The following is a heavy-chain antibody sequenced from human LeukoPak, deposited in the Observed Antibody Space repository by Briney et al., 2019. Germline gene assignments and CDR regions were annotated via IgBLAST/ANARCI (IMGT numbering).Heavy chain of an antibody. J-gene: IGHJ4*02. CDR1: GFTFSTYP. V-gene: IGHV3-30*14. CDR2: ISHHGSNE. Sequence: GGSLRLSCEASGFTFSTYPMHWVRQAPDKGLEWVAMISHHGSNEYYADSVKGRFTISRDNSKNTVYLQMNNPRVEDTAIYYCARVYDTTGYYHYFDSWGQGTLVTVSS. D-gene: IGHD3-22*01. CDR3: ARVYDTTGYYHYFDS.